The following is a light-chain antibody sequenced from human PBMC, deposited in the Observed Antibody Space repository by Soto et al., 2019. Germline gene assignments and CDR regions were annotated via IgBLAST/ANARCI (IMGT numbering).Light chain of an antibody. CDR3: QQYGRSPPIT. CDR1: QSVSSTY. Sequence: EIVLTQSPGTLSLSPGERATLSCRASQSVSSTYLAWYKQKPGKAPRLLIYGASSRATGIPDRFIGSGYGTDLTLTISRLEPKDFAVYYCQQYGRSPPITFGQGTRLEIK. V-gene: IGKV3-20*01. CDR2: GAS. J-gene: IGKJ5*01.